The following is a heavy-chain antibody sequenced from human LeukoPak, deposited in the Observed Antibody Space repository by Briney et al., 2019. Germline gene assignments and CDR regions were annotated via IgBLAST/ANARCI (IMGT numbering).Heavy chain of an antibody. Sequence: AXVKVSCKASGYTFTSYDINWVRQAPGKGLEGMGWMNPKSGKTVYAKKFKGRVTINRNTSKRTDYMEVSSLRSEDTAVYYCARAPSITGTTPPGYWGQGTLVTVSS. CDR2: MNPKSGKT. CDR1: GYTFTSYD. V-gene: IGHV1-8*01. J-gene: IGHJ4*02. D-gene: IGHD1-7*01. CDR3: ARAPSITGTTPPGY.